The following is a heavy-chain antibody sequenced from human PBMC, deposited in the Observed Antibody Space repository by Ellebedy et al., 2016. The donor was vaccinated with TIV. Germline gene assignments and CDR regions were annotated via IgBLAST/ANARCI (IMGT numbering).Heavy chain of an antibody. D-gene: IGHD3-16*01. CDR2: IKSESEGGTT. J-gene: IGHJ1*01. Sequence: GESLKISCSSSGFSFNNGWMNWVRQSPGKGLEWVGRIKSESEGGTTDYAAPVKGGFTISRDDLQNILYLQMNNLTIADTGVYYCSTYTVGDDSWGQGTLVIVSS. CDR3: STYTVGDDS. CDR1: GFSFNNGW. V-gene: IGHV3-15*01.